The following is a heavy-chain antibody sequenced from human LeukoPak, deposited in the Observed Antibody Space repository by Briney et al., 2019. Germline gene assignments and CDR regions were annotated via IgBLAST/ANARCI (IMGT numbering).Heavy chain of an antibody. D-gene: IGHD3-3*01. CDR1: GYSISTGYY. J-gene: IGHJ5*02. CDR2: LSHTETLYQSGNS. Sequence: NPSETLSLTCTVSGYSISTGYYWGWIRQPPGRGLEWIGSLSHTETLYQSGNSNHNPSLKSRVTISLDTSKNQFSLKLTSVTAADTAVYYCATFFWSGYSSWGQGTLVTVSS. CDR3: ATFFWSGYSS. V-gene: IGHV4-38-2*02.